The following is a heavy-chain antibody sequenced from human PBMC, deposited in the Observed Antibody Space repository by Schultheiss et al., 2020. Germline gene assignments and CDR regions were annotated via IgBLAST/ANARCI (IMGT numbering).Heavy chain of an antibody. V-gene: IGHV3-9*01. CDR3: AKASGSYYVSDYFDY. D-gene: IGHD1-26*01. CDR2: ISWNSGSI. Sequence: SLKISCAASGFTFSSYAMHWVRQAPGKGLEWVSGISWNSGSIGYADSVKGRFTISRDNAKNSLYLQMNSLRAEDTALYYCAKASGSYYVSDYFDYWGQGTLVTVSS. CDR1: GFTFSSYA. J-gene: IGHJ4*02.